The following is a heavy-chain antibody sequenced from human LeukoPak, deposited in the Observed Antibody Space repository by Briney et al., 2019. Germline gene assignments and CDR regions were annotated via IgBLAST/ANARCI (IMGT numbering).Heavy chain of an antibody. CDR2: INQAGSKG. D-gene: IGHD1-1*01. V-gene: IGHV3-7*01. J-gene: IGHJ4*02. CDR1: GFTFSDYF. CDR3: SRENWSQDH. Sequence: GGSLRLSCAASGFTFSDYFMTWVRQAPGKGLEGVAHINQAGSKGNYVDSVRARFTLSKDNTKKSLYLQMYTLRAQDTPRYYCSRENWSQDHCGQGILVSVSS.